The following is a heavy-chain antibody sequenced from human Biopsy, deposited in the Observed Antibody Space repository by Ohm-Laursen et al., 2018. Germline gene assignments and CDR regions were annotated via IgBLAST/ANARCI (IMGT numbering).Heavy chain of an antibody. CDR1: GGSISNYY. Sequence: SDTLSLTCPVSGGSISNYYWSWIRQPAGKGLEWIGRIYSSSSTNYNPSLKSRVTMSVDTSKNQFSLILSSMTTADTAVYYCAREPRIAAVAYFDPWGQGTLVTVSS. J-gene: IGHJ5*02. D-gene: IGHD6-13*01. CDR3: AREPRIAAVAYFDP. CDR2: IYSSSST. V-gene: IGHV4-4*07.